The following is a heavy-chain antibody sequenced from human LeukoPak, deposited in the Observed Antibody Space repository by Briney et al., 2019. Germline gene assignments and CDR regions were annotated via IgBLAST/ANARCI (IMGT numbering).Heavy chain of an antibody. CDR3: ARPAVAGIYYFDY. V-gene: IGHV3-33*01. CDR1: GFTFSSYG. Sequence: GGSLRLSCVASGFTFSSYGMHWVRQAPGKGLEWVAVIWYDGSNKYYADSVKGRFTISRDNSKNTLYLQMNSLRAEDTAVYYCARPAVAGIYYFDYWGQGTLVTVSS. J-gene: IGHJ4*02. D-gene: IGHD6-19*01. CDR2: IWYDGSNK.